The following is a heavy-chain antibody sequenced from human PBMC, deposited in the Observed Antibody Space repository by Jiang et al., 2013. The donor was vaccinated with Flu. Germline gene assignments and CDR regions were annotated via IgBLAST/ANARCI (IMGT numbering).Heavy chain of an antibody. J-gene: IGHJ6*02. CDR1: GFSLSTSGMC. Sequence: KPTQTLTLTCTFSGFSLSTSGMCVSWIRQPPGKALEWLALIDWDDDKYYSTSLKARLTISKDTSKNQVVLTMTNMDPVDTATYYCARTRLRYPPYGMDVWGQGTTVTVSS. CDR2: IDWDDDK. D-gene: IGHD3-9*01. CDR3: ARTRLRYPPYGMDV. V-gene: IGHV2-70*01.